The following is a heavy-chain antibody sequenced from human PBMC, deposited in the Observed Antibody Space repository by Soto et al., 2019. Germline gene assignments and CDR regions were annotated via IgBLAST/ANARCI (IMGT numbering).Heavy chain of an antibody. Sequence: GGSLRLSCAASGFTFSSYGMHWVRQAPGKGLEWVAVISYDGSNKYYADSVKGRFTISRDNSKNTLYLQMNSLRAEDTAVYYCANDRYSVLNYFDYWGQGTLVTVSS. CDR1: GFTFSSYG. J-gene: IGHJ4*02. CDR3: ANDRYSVLNYFDY. D-gene: IGHD4-4*01. V-gene: IGHV3-30*18. CDR2: ISYDGSNK.